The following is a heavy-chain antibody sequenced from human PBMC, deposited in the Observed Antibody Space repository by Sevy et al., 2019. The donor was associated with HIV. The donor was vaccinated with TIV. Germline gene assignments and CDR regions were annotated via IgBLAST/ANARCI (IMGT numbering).Heavy chain of an antibody. Sequence: GGSLRLSCKGSGYSFTSYWIGWVRQMPGKGLEWMGIIYPGDSDTRYSPSFQGQVTISADKSISTAYLQWSSLKASDTAMYYCARHPSATYYYDSSGFINWGQGTLVTVSS. CDR1: GYSFTSYW. CDR3: ARHPSATYYYDSSGFIN. V-gene: IGHV5-51*01. CDR2: IYPGDSDT. J-gene: IGHJ4*02. D-gene: IGHD3-22*01.